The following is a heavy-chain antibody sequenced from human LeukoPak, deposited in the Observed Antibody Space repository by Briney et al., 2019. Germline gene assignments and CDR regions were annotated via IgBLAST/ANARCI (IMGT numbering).Heavy chain of an antibody. CDR2: INSDGSST. CDR1: GFTFSSYN. D-gene: IGHD5-18*01. CDR3: AREDKAPFDY. V-gene: IGHV3-74*01. Sequence: GGSLRLSCVASGFTFSSYNMNWVRQAPGKGLVWVSRINSDGSSTSYADSVKGRFTISRDNAKNTLYLQMNSLRAEDTAVYYCAREDKAPFDYWGQGTLVTVSS. J-gene: IGHJ4*02.